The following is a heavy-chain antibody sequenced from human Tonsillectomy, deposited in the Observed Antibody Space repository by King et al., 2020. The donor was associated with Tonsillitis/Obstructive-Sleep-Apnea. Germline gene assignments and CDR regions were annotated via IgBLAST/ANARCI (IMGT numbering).Heavy chain of an antibody. D-gene: IGHD4-23*01. CDR2: IYYGGNT. J-gene: IGHJ4*02. CDR1: GGSIRSSTYY. Sequence: QLQESGPGLVKPSETLSLTCSVSGGSIRSSTYYWGWIRQPPGKGLEWFGSIYYGGNTYYNPFLKSRVTISVDTSKNHFSLKLSSVTAADTAVYYCARLYGGIHPPDYWGQGTLVTVSS. V-gene: IGHV4-39*02. CDR3: ARLYGGIHPPDY.